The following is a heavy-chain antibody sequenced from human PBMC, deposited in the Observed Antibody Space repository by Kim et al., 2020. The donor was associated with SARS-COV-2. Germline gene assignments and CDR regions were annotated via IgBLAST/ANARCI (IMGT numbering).Heavy chain of an antibody. CDR1: GFTFSSYG. D-gene: IGHD2-2*01. CDR3: AKDVEVPAAMSVDYSWFDP. CDR2: ISYDGSNK. V-gene: IGHV3-30*18. Sequence: GGSLRLSCAASGFTFSSYGMHWVRQAPGKGLEWVAVISYDGSNKYYADSVKGRFTISRDNSKNTLYLQMNSLRAEDTAVYYCAKDVEVPAAMSVDYSWFDPWGQGTLVTVSS. J-gene: IGHJ5*02.